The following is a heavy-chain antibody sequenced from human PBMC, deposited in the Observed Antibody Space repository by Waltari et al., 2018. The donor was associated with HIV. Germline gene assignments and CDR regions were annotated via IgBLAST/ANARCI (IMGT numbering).Heavy chain of an antibody. CDR3: ARDRPRGAALFYYGMDV. Sequence: QVHLVESGGGLVKPGGSLRLSCAASGFNFSDYYMTWIRQAPEKVLVWGSYITGGGNTIYYGDSVKGPFTISRDNAKNSLFLQMNSLRAEDTAVDYCARDRPRGAALFYYGMDVWGQGTTVTVSS. J-gene: IGHJ6*02. D-gene: IGHD6-13*01. CDR2: ITGGGNTI. V-gene: IGHV3-11*01. CDR1: GFNFSDYY.